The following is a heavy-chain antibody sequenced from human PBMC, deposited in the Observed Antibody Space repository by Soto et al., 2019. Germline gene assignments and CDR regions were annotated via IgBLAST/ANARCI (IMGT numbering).Heavy chain of an antibody. D-gene: IGHD3-22*01. J-gene: IGHJ4*02. CDR3: ARGFDSSCYLDYFDY. V-gene: IGHV4-31*03. Sequence: SETLSLTCTVSGGSISSGGYYWSWIRQHPGKGLEWIGYIYYSGSTYYNPSLKSRVTISVDASKNQFSLKLSSVTAADTAVYYCARGFDSSCYLDYFDYWGQGTLVTVSS. CDR2: IYYSGST. CDR1: GGSISSGGYY.